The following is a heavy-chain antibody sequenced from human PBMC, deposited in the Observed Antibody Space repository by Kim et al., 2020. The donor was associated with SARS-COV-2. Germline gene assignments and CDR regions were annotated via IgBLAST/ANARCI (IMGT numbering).Heavy chain of an antibody. CDR3: ARLSFGSSGYYYGGFDY. D-gene: IGHD3-22*01. J-gene: IGHJ4*02. Sequence: HKRRVTISVDTSKNQFSLRLSSVTAAETAVYYCARLSFGSSGYYYGGFDYWGQGTLVSVSS. V-gene: IGHV4-39*01.